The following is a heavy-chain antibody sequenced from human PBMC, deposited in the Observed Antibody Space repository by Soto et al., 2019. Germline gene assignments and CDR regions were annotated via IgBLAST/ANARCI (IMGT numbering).Heavy chain of an antibody. J-gene: IGHJ4*02. V-gene: IGHV3-64D*06. CDR3: VKDRYIDY. CDR1: GFTISNYA. Sequence: PGGSLRLSCSVSGFTISNYAMHWVRQAPGKGLEYVSSISSNGGSTYYADSVRGRFTISRDNSKNTLNLQMSSLRAEDTAVYYCVKDRYIDYWGQGTLVTVSS. CDR2: ISSNGGST.